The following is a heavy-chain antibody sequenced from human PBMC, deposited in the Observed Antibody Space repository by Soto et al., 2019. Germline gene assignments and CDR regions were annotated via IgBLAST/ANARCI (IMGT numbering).Heavy chain of an antibody. V-gene: IGHV4-39*01. CDR3: ARRVVGAIKGFDY. D-gene: IGHD1-26*01. CDR2: IYYSGSS. J-gene: IGHJ4*02. Sequence: SETLSLTCTVSGGSISSTNYHWGWIRQAPGKGLEWIGNIYYSGSSYYNPSLKSRVTVSVDASKNQFSLKLSSVTAADTAVYYCARRVVGAIKGFDYWGQGTLVTVSS. CDR1: GGSISSTNYH.